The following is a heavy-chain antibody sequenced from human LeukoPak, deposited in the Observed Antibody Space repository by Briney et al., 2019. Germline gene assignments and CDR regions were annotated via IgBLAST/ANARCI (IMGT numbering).Heavy chain of an antibody. D-gene: IGHD2-21*02. V-gene: IGHV4-4*09. Sequence: SETLSLTCTVSGGSISNYCWSWTRQPPGKGLEWIGYIYASGSTNYNPSLKSRVTISVDTSKSHFSLRLNSVTAADTAVYYCARHGDVFDAFDIWGQGTMVTVSS. CDR2: IYASGST. CDR3: ARHGDVFDAFDI. CDR1: GGSISNYC. J-gene: IGHJ3*02.